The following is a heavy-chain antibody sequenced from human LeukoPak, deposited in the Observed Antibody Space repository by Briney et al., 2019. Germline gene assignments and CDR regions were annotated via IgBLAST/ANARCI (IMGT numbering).Heavy chain of an antibody. J-gene: IGHJ5*02. V-gene: IGHV3-48*01. Sequence: PGGSLRLSCAASGFTFSSYAMSWVRQAPGKGLEWVSYISSSSSTIYYADSVKGRSTISRDNAKNSLYLQMNSLRAEDTAVYYCARDRTVPGVPYNWFDPWGQGTLVTVSS. CDR2: ISSSSSTI. CDR1: GFTFSSYA. D-gene: IGHD2-2*01. CDR3: ARDRTVPGVPYNWFDP.